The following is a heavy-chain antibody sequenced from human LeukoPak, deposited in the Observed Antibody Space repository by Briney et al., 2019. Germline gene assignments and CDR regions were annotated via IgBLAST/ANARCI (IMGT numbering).Heavy chain of an antibody. V-gene: IGHV4-61*02. CDR3: ARGRRWLQLRPLDY. J-gene: IGHJ4*02. Sequence: SQTLSLTCTVSGASINSGSYYWTWIRQPAGKGLEWIGRIYASGNTDYSPSLKSRLTISLDTSKNQFSLRLSSVTAADTAVYYCARGRRWLQLRPLDYWGQGTLVTVSS. CDR2: IYASGNT. CDR1: GASINSGSYY. D-gene: IGHD5-24*01.